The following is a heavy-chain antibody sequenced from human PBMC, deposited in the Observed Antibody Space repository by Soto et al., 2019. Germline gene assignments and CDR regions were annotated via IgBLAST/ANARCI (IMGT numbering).Heavy chain of an antibody. CDR2: IYYSGST. Sequence: SDTLSLTCTVLGGSISSSTNYWGWIRQPPGKGLEWIGSIYYSGSTYYNPSLKSRVTISEDTSKNQFSLKLSSVTAADTAVYYCARLLVTTVVGAAYYFDYWGQGTLVTVS. CDR3: ARLLVTTVVGAAYYFDY. D-gene: IGHD2-15*01. CDR1: GGSISSSTNY. J-gene: IGHJ4*02. V-gene: IGHV4-39*01.